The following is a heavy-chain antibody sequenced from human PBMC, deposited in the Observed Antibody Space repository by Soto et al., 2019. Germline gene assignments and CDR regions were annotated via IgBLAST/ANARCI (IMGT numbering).Heavy chain of an antibody. D-gene: IGHD2-15*01. CDR3: ANEAAPFILYYGMDV. V-gene: IGHV3-43*01. CDR1: GFSFDDYT. J-gene: IGHJ6*02. CDR2: ISWDGGST. Sequence: PGGSLRLSCAASGFSFDDYTMHWVRQAPGKGLEWVSLISWDGGSTYYADSVKGRFTISRDNSKNSLYLQMNSLRTEDTALYYCANEAAPFILYYGMDVWGQGTTVTVSS.